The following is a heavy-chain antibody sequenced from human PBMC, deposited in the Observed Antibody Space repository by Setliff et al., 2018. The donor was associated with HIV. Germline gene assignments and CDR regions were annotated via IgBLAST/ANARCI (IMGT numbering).Heavy chain of an antibody. CDR2: MHTSGST. J-gene: IGHJ4*02. D-gene: IGHD6-13*01. Sequence: PSETLSLTCSVSGGSISFGCYYWSWIRQPAGKGLEWIGRMHTSGSTSYSPSLKSRVTISIDTSKNQFSQELTSLIAADTAVYYCAREECTSWPRVHYWGQGALVTVSS. V-gene: IGHV4-61*02. CDR1: GGSISFGCYY. CDR3: AREECTSWPRVHY.